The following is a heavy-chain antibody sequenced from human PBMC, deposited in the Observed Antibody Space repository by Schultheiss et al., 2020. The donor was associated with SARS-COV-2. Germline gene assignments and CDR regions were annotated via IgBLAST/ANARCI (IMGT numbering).Heavy chain of an antibody. Sequence: SETLSLTCTVSGGSISSYYWSWIRQPPGKGLEWIGYIYYSGSTYYNPSLKSRVTISVDTSKNQFSLKLSSVTAADTAVYYCASATYYDFWSGYYTQYYYYMDVWGKGTTVTVSS. CDR1: GGSISSYY. V-gene: IGHV4-59*12. J-gene: IGHJ6*03. CDR2: IYYSGST. D-gene: IGHD3-3*01. CDR3: ASATYYDFWSGYYTQYYYYMDV.